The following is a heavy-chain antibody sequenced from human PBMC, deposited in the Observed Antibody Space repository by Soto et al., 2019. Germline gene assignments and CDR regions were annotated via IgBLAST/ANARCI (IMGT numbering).Heavy chain of an antibody. CDR2: ISVSGGST. V-gene: IGHV3-23*01. CDR3: AKEKGPLCPDY. J-gene: IGHJ4*02. Sequence: GGSLRLSCAASGFTFSSYAMSWVRQAPGKGLEWVTAISVSGGSTYNADSVKGRFTISRDNSKNTLDLQMNSLRAEDAAVYYCAKEKGPLCPDYWGQGTLVTVSS. CDR1: GFTFSSYA.